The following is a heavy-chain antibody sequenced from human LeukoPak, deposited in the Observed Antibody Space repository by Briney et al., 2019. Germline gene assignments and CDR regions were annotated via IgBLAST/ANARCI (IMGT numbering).Heavy chain of an antibody. J-gene: IGHJ3*02. CDR1: GFTFSNYW. CDR2: IKQDGSET. V-gene: IGHV3-7*04. Sequence: GGSLRLSCAASGFTFSNYWMSWVRQAPGRGLEWVANIKQDGSETYYVDSVKGRFTISRDNAKSSLYLQMNTLRAEDTAVYYCARDPGTNTFDIWGQGTMVTVSS. D-gene: IGHD1-26*01. CDR3: ARDPGTNTFDI.